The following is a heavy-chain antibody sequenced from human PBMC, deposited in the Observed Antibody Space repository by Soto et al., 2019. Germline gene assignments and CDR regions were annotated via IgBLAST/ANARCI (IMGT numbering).Heavy chain of an antibody. V-gene: IGHV4-30-4*01. CDR1: GGSISSGDYY. J-gene: IGHJ4*02. CDR2: IYYSGST. D-gene: IGHD3-3*01. Sequence: SETLSLTCTVSGGSISSGDYYWSWIRQPPGKGLEWIGYIYYSGSTYYNPSLKSRVTISVDTSKNQFSLKLSSVTAADTAVYYCARTIFGVVTGFDYWGQGTLVTVSS. CDR3: ARTIFGVVTGFDY.